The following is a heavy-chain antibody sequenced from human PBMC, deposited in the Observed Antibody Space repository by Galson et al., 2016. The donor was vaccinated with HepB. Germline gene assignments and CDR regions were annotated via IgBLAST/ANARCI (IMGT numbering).Heavy chain of an antibody. V-gene: IGHV3-53*04. CDR2: IYGGGST. J-gene: IGHJ6*02. D-gene: IGHD2-15*01. Sequence: SLRLSCAASGFTVSTNYMSWVRQAPGKGLEWVSVIYGGGSTTYADSVKGRFTISRHNSKNTLYLQMNSLRTEDTAVYYCARPLPNVGYGMDVWGQGTTVTFSS. CDR1: GFTVSTNY. CDR3: ARPLPNVGYGMDV.